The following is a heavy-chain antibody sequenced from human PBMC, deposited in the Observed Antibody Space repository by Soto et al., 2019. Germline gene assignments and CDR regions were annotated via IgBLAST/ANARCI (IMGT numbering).Heavy chain of an antibody. V-gene: IGHV1-8*01. CDR3: ASPARHSDFWSGYSFDI. CDR2: MNPNSGNT. Sequence: QVQLVQSGAEVKKPGASVKVSCKASGYTFTSYDINWVRQATGQGLEWMGWMNPNSGNTGYAQKFQGRATMTRNTSSNTAYMALSSLRSEDTAVYYCASPARHSDFWSGYSFDIWGQGTMVTVSS. CDR1: GYTFTSYD. J-gene: IGHJ3*02. D-gene: IGHD3-3*01.